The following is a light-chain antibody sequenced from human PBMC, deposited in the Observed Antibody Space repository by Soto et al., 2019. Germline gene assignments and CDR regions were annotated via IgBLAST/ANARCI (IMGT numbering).Light chain of an antibody. J-gene: IGKJ2*01. CDR2: LGS. CDR3: MQALETPYT. Sequence: DIVMTQSPLSLPVTPGGPASISCRSSQSLLQSNGYSYVDWYLQKPGQSPQLLIFLGSNRASGVPYRFSGSGSGTDFTLKISRVEAEDVGTYYCMQALETPYTLGQGTKLEIK. CDR1: QSLLQSNGYSY. V-gene: IGKV2-28*01.